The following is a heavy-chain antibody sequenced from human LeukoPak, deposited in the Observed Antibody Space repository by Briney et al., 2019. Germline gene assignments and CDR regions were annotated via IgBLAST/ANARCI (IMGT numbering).Heavy chain of an antibody. CDR1: GFTFSSYS. D-gene: IGHD3-22*01. V-gene: IGHV3-21*01. CDR2: ISSSSSYI. CDR3: ANTFYYDSTTYYSGYYFDY. Sequence: GGSLRLSCAASGFTFSSYSMNWVRQAPGKGLEWVSSISSSSSYIYYADSVKGRFTISRDNSKNTLYLQMTSLRAEDTALYYCANTFYYDSTTYYSGYYFDYWGQGTLVTVSS. J-gene: IGHJ4*02.